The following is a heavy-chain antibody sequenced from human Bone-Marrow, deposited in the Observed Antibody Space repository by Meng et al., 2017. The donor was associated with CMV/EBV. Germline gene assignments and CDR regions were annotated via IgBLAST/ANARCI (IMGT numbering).Heavy chain of an antibody. V-gene: IGHV3-66*02. CDR3: ESPTH. Sequence: GGSLRLSCASSGFTVSSNYMSWVRQAPGKGLDWVSVTYSGGSTYYADSVKGRFTISRDNSNHTLYLPMNSLRAEDTAVDYCESPTHWGQGTLVTVSS. CDR1: GFTVSSNY. CDR2: TYSGGST. J-gene: IGHJ4*02.